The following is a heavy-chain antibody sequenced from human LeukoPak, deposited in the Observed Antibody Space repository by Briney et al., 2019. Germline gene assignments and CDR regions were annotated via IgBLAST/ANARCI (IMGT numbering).Heavy chain of an antibody. Sequence: SVKVSCKASGGTFSSYAISWVRQAPGQGLEWMGGIIPILGTANYAQKFQGRVTITTDESTSTAYMELSSLRSEDTAVYYCARRLGDSVGARGAFDIWGQGTMVTVSS. D-gene: IGHD3-22*01. CDR3: ARRLGDSVGARGAFDI. V-gene: IGHV1-69*05. CDR1: GGTFSSYA. CDR2: IIPILGTA. J-gene: IGHJ3*02.